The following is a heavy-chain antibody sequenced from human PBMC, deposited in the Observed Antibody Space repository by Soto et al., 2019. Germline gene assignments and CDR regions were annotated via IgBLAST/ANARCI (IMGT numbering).Heavy chain of an antibody. J-gene: IGHJ4*02. D-gene: IGHD2-2*01. CDR1: GDSIRSYY. CDR2: IYYSGNT. V-gene: IGHV4-59*01. CDR3: ARGIVSSSRTSLIY. Sequence: SETLSLTCTVSGDSIRSYYWSWIRQPPGKGLEWIGYIYYSGNTNYNPSLKSRVTISLDTSKNQFSLKLTSVTAADTAIYYCARGIVSSSRTSLIYWGQGALVTVSS.